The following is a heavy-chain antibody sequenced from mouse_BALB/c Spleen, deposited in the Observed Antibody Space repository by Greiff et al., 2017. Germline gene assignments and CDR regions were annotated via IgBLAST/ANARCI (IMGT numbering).Heavy chain of an antibody. V-gene: IGHV5-6-5*01. J-gene: IGHJ2*01. D-gene: IGHD2-3*01. CDR3: ARNDGYYYFDY. CDR2: ISSGGST. CDR1: GFTFSSYA. Sequence: EVKLVESGGGLVKPGGSLTLSCAASGFTFSSYAMSWVRQTPEKRLEWVASISSGGSTYYPDSVKGRFTISRDNARNILYLQMSSLRSEDTAMYYCARNDGYYYFDYWGQGTTLTVSS.